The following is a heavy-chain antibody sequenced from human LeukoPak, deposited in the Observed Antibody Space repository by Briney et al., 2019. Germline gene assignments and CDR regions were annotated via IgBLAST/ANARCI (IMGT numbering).Heavy chain of an antibody. CDR2: IYYSGST. CDR1: GGSIGSSSYY. Sequence: SETLSLTCTVSGGSIGSSSYYWGWIRQPPGKGLEWIGYIYYSGSTNYNPSLKSRVTISVDTSKNQFSLKLSSVTAADTAVYYCARGSPYYDFWSGPPHFDYWGQGTLVTVSS. D-gene: IGHD3-3*01. CDR3: ARGSPYYDFWSGPPHFDY. V-gene: IGHV4-61*05. J-gene: IGHJ4*02.